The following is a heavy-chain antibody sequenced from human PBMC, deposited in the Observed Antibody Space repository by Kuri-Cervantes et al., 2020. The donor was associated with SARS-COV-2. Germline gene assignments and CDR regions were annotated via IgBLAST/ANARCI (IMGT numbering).Heavy chain of an antibody. Sequence: SQTLSLTCAVSGASFSDYYWSWIRQSPGKGLEWMGEINDSGSTNYNPSLKSRLTLSVDTSKNHVSLKLTSMTAADTALYYCARGMLRTYNWFDPWGQGTLVTVSS. CDR3: ARGMLRTYNWFDP. V-gene: IGHV4-34*01. D-gene: IGHD2-15*01. CDR1: GASFSDYY. J-gene: IGHJ5*02. CDR2: INDSGST.